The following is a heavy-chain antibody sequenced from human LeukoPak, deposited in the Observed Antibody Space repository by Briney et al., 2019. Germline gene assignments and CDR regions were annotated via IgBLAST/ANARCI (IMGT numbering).Heavy chain of an antibody. CDR2: IYYSGST. Sequence: SETLSLTCTVSGGSISSSSYYWGWIRQPPGKGLEWIGSIYYSGSTYYNPSLKSRVTISVDTSKNQFSLKLSSVTAADTAVYYCARAMGARGIYYYYYMDVWGKGTTVTISS. D-gene: IGHD3-16*01. V-gene: IGHV4-39*07. CDR1: GGSISSSSYY. CDR3: ARAMGARGIYYYYYMDV. J-gene: IGHJ6*03.